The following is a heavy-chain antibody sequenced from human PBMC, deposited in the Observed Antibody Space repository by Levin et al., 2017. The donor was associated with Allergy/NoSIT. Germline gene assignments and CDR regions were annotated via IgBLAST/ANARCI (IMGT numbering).Heavy chain of an antibody. CDR1: GFTFSSYA. J-gene: IGHJ4*02. V-gene: IGHV3-64D*06. CDR3: VKDRYIVVVPAYYFDY. D-gene: IGHD2-2*01. CDR2: ISSNGGST. Sequence: GESLKISCSASGFTFSSYAMYWVRQAPGKGLEYVSAISSNGGSTYYADSVKGRFTISRDNSKNTLYLQMSSLRAEDTAVYYCVKDRYIVVVPAYYFDYWGQGTLVTVSS.